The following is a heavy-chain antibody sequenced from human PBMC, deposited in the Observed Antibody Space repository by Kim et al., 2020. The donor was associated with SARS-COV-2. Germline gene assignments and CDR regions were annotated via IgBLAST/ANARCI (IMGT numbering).Heavy chain of an antibody. CDR3: AREGRWDRDASRRGLYGVDV. V-gene: IGHV3-30-3*01. CDR1: GFTFSLYN. Sequence: GGSLRLSCAASGFTFSLYNMHWVRQAPGKGLEWVTLISYNEDKKYDADSVKGRFTISRDNSKNTLYLQMNSLRGDHTAVYYCAREGRWDRDASRRGLYGVDVWGQGTTVIVSS. J-gene: IGHJ6*02. D-gene: IGHD3-10*01. CDR2: ISYNEDKK.